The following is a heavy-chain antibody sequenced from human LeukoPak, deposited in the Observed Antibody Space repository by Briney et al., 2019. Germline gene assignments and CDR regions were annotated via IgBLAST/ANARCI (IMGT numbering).Heavy chain of an antibody. CDR3: ARGSDIVVVPAAICFDY. J-gene: IGHJ4*02. Sequence: ASVKVSCKASGYTFTGYYMHWVRQAPGQGLEWMGWINPNSGRTNYAQKFQGRVTMTRDTSISTAYMELSRLRSDDTAVYYCARGSDIVVVPAAICFDYWGQGTLVTVSS. D-gene: IGHD2-2*02. V-gene: IGHV1-2*02. CDR2: INPNSGRT. CDR1: GYTFTGYY.